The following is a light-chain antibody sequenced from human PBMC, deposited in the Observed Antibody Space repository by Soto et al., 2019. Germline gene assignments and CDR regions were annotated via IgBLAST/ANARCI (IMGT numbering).Light chain of an antibody. V-gene: IGLV6-57*04. CDR3: QSYDSSNHDVV. CDR1: SGSIASNY. J-gene: IGLJ2*01. CDR2: EDN. Sequence: NFMLTQPHSVLESPGKTVTISCTRSSGSIASNYVQWYQQRPGSAPTTVIYEDNQRPSGVPDRFSGSIDSSSNSASLTISGLKTEDEADYYCQSYDSSNHDVVFGGGTKLTVL.